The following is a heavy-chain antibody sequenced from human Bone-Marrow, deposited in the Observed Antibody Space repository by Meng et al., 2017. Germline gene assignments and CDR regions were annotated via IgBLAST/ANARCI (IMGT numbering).Heavy chain of an antibody. CDR3: ARGRMIVVVTGHKDFDY. CDR1: GGSFSGYY. Sequence: GSLRLSCAVYGGSFSGYYWSWIRQPPGKGLEWIGEINHSGSTNYNPSLKSRVTISVDTSKNQFSPKLSSVTAADTAVYYCARGRMIVVVTGHKDFDYWGQGTLVTVSS. CDR2: INHSGST. D-gene: IGHD3-22*01. J-gene: IGHJ4*02. V-gene: IGHV4-34*01.